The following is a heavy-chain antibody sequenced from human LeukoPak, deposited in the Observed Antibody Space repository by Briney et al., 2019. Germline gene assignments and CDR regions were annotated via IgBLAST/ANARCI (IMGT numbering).Heavy chain of an antibody. Sequence: SETLSLTCTVSGGSISASGYSWGWVRQSPGEGLEWIGSMYYSGSTNYKPSLKSRVTISVDTSKNQFSLKLSSVTAADTAVYYCARHAYYYDRSGSYEAFDIWGQGTMVTVSS. V-gene: IGHV4-61*05. CDR3: ARHAYYYDRSGSYEAFDI. D-gene: IGHD3-22*01. CDR1: GGSISASGYS. J-gene: IGHJ3*02. CDR2: MYYSGST.